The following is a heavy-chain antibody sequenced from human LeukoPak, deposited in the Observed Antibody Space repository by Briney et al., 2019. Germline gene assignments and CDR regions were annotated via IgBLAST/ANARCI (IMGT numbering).Heavy chain of an antibody. J-gene: IGHJ3*02. D-gene: IGHD1-14*01. CDR3: ARQTGREGGDAFDI. V-gene: IGHV4-59*01. CDR2: IYYSGST. CDR1: GGSISSYY. Sequence: SETLSLTCTVSGGSISSYYWSWIRQPPGKGLEWIGYIYYSGSTNYNPSLKSRVTISVDTSKNQFSLKLSSVTAADTAVYYCARQTGREGGDAFDIWGQGTMVTVSS.